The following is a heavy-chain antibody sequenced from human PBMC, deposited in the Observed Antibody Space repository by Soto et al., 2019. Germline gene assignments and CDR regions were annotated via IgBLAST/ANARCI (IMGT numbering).Heavy chain of an antibody. V-gene: IGHV3-48*02. CDR2: ITTSSSPT. D-gene: IGHD3-9*01. Sequence: GGSLRLSCAASGFTFSDYSMNWVRQAPGKGLEWVSYITTSSSPTYYADSVKGRFTISRDNVKNSLYLQMNSLRDEDTAVYYCARDVDIALTGLSDAFDVWGQGTKVTVSS. CDR3: ARDVDIALTGLSDAFDV. J-gene: IGHJ3*01. CDR1: GFTFSDYS.